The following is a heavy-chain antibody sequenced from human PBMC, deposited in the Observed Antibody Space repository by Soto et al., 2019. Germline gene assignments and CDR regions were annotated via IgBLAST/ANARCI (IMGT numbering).Heavy chain of an antibody. CDR2: IWYDGSNK. V-gene: IGHV3-33*01. D-gene: IGHD6-13*01. J-gene: IGHJ4*02. Sequence: QVQLVESGGGVVQPGRSLRLSCAASGFTFSSYGMHWVRQAPGKGLEWVAVIWYDGSNKYYADSVKGRFTISRDNSKNTLYLQMNSLRAEDTAVYYCARVSSWSEGGFDYWGQGTLVTVSS. CDR3: ARVSSWSEGGFDY. CDR1: GFTFSSYG.